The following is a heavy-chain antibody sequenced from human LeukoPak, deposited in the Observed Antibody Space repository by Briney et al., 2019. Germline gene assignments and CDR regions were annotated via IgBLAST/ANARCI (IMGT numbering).Heavy chain of an antibody. CDR3: ATDGKYYSSGDY. J-gene: IGHJ4*02. CDR1: GGSISSSSYY. CDR2: IYYSGST. Sequence: SETLSLTCTVSGGSISSSSYYWGWIRQPPGKGLEWIGSIYYSGSTYYNPSLKSRVTISVDTSKNQFSLKLSSVTAADTAVYYCATDGKYYSSGDYWGQGTLVTVSS. D-gene: IGHD6-19*01. V-gene: IGHV4-39*02.